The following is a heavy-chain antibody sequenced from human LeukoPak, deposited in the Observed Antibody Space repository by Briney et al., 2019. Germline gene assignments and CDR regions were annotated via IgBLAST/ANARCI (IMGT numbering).Heavy chain of an antibody. V-gene: IGHV1-18*01. CDR2: ISAYNGNT. Sequence: GASVKVSCKVSGYTLTELSMHWVRQAPGQGLEWMGWISAYNGNTNYAQKLQGRVTMTTDTSTSTAYMELRSLRSDDTAVYYCARVEMASPPDYWGQGTLVTVSS. D-gene: IGHD5-24*01. J-gene: IGHJ4*02. CDR1: GYTLTELS. CDR3: ARVEMASPPDY.